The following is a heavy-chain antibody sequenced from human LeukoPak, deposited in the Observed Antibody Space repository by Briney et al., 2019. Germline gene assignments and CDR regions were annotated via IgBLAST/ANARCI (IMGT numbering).Heavy chain of an antibody. CDR1: GGSISSGDYY. CDR2: IYYSGST. V-gene: IGHV4-30-4*01. Sequence: SETLSLTCTVSGGSISSGDYYWSWIRQPPGKGLEWIGYIYYSGSTYYNPSLKSRVTISVDTSKNQFSLKLSSVTAADTAVYYCARGRYCSSTSCSGFDPWGQGTLVTVSS. J-gene: IGHJ5*02. CDR3: ARGRYCSSTSCSGFDP. D-gene: IGHD2-2*01.